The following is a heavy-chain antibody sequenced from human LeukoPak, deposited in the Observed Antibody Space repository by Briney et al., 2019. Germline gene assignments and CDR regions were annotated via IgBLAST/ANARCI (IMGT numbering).Heavy chain of an antibody. CDR2: IGGNGGDT. Sequence: GGSPRLSCAVSGFTFSSSAMSWVRQAPGKGLEWVAIIGGNGGDTHYADSVRGRFTISRDNSKDTLYLQMNSLRAEDTAVYYCARRYCANGICYYFDYWGQGTLVTVSS. V-gene: IGHV3-23*01. J-gene: IGHJ4*02. CDR1: GFTFSSSA. D-gene: IGHD2-8*01. CDR3: ARRYCANGICYYFDY.